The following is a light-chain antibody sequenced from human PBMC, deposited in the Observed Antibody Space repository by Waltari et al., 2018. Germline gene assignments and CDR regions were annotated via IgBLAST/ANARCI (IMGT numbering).Light chain of an antibody. CDR3: MQAVQTPLT. CDR2: LGS. J-gene: IGKJ4*01. V-gene: IGKV2-28*01. CDR1: QSLLYSNGYNY. Sequence: DIVMTQSPLSLPVTPGEPASISCRSSQSLLYSNGYNYLDWYLQKPGQSPQLLIYLGSNRASGVPDRFSGSGSGTDFTLKISRVEAEDVGGYYCMQAVQTPLTFGGGTKVEIK.